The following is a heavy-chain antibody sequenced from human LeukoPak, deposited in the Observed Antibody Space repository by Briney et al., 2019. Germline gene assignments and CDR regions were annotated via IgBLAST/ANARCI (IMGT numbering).Heavy chain of an antibody. D-gene: IGHD6-19*01. Sequence: PGGSLRLSCAASGFTFSSYWMHRVRQAPGKGLVWVSRIYSDGSITTYADSVKGRFTISRDNAKNTLYLQMNSLRAEDTAVYYCARMSAVAGGLDYWGQGTLVTVSS. CDR3: ARMSAVAGGLDY. CDR1: GFTFSSYW. J-gene: IGHJ4*02. CDR2: IYSDGSIT. V-gene: IGHV3-74*01.